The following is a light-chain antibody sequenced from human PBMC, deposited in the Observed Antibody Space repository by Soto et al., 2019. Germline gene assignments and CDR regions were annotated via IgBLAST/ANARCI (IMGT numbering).Light chain of an antibody. J-gene: IGKJ1*01. Sequence: EIVFTQSPATPSFSPGERATLSPRASQSVSRHLAWYQQKHGQAPRILIYDASNRDTGIPARFSGSGSGTDFTLTISRLEPEDFEVYYCQQRSNWPWTFGQGTKVDIK. CDR1: QSVSRH. CDR3: QQRSNWPWT. CDR2: DAS. V-gene: IGKV3-11*01.